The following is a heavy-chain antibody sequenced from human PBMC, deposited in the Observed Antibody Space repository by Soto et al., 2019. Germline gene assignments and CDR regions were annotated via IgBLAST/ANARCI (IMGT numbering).Heavy chain of an antibody. CDR2: IIPIFDTA. V-gene: IGHV1-69*12. J-gene: IGHJ6*02. CDR1: GGTFSSYA. CDR3: ASHGITGTWVYYYGMDV. Sequence: QVQLVQSGAEVKKPGSSVKVSCKASGGTFSSYAISWVRQAPGQGLEWMGGIIPIFDTADYAQKFQGRVTITAGEYTSTAYMELCSLRSEDTAVYYCASHGITGTWVYYYGMDVWGQGTTVTVSS. D-gene: IGHD1-7*01.